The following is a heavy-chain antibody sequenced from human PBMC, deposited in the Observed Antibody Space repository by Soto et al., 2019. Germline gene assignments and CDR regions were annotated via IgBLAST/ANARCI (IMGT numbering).Heavy chain of an antibody. D-gene: IGHD3-10*01. CDR2: FRTSGDGGTT. Sequence: VGSLRLSCAASGFTFSSYSMSWVRQAPGEGLEWVSGFRTSGDGGTTYYADSVKGRFTISRDNSKNMLFLQMNSLRAEDTAIYYCAKKVNSGPGSQYFDYWGQGTLVTVSS. V-gene: IGHV3-23*01. CDR1: GFTFSSYS. CDR3: AKKVNSGPGSQYFDY. J-gene: IGHJ4*02.